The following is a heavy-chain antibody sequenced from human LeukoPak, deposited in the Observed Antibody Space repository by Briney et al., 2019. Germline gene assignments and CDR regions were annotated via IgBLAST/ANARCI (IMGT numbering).Heavy chain of an antibody. Sequence: GGSLRLSCAASGFTFDDYAMHWVRQAPGKGLEWVSLISGNGGATYYADPVNVQGRFTISRDNSKNSLYLQMNSLRAEDTALYYCVKGIYCGGDCHIPVGIDYWGQGTLVTVSS. CDR2: ISGNGGAT. CDR3: VKGIYCGGDCHIPVGIDY. CDR1: GFTFDDYA. D-gene: IGHD2-21*02. V-gene: IGHV3-43*02. J-gene: IGHJ4*02.